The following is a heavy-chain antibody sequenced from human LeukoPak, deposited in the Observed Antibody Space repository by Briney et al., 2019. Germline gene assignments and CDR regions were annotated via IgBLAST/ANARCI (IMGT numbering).Heavy chain of an antibody. D-gene: IGHD3-22*01. Sequence: GGSLRLSCAASGFTFSSYGMSWVRQAPGKGLDWVSAISGSGGSTYYADSVKGRFTISRDNSKNTLYLQMNSLRAEDTAVYFCAKVSGSGVATLIVVIPYYFDYWGQGTLVTVSS. CDR1: GFTFSSYG. J-gene: IGHJ4*02. CDR2: ISGSGGST. V-gene: IGHV3-23*01. CDR3: AKVSGSGVATLIVVIPYYFDY.